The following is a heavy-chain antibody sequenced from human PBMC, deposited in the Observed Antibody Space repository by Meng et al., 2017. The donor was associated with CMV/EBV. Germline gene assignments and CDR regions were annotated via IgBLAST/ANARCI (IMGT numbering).Heavy chain of an antibody. CDR2: INPNSGGT. CDR3: ARDPPVRSYYDFWSGFYLQNYYYGMDV. D-gene: IGHD3-3*01. J-gene: IGHJ6*02. Sequence: ASVKVSCKASGYTFTGYYMHWGRQAPGQGLEWMGWINPNSGGTNYAQKSQGRVTMTRDTSISTAYMELSRLRSDDTAVYYCARDPPVRSYYDFWSGFYLQNYYYGMDVWGQGTTVTVSS. CDR1: GYTFTGYY. V-gene: IGHV1-2*02.